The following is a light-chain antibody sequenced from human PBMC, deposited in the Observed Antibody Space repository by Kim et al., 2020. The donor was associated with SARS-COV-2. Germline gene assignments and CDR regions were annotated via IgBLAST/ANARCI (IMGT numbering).Light chain of an antibody. V-gene: IGKV4-1*01. J-gene: IGKJ3*01. CDR2: WAS. Sequence: ATINCKSSQSVSYSSNNKNSLAWYQQKPGQPPKLLIYWASTRESGVPDRFSGSGSGTDFTLTISSLQAEDVAVYFCQQSYTSPFTFGPGTKVDIK. CDR3: QQSYTSPFT. CDR1: QSVSYSSNNKNS.